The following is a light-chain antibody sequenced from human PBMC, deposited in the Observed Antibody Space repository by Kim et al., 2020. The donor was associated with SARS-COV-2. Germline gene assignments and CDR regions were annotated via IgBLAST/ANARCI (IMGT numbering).Light chain of an antibody. CDR1: KLGDKY. Sequence: VAPGQTASITCAGNKLGDKYAFWYQQKPGQSPVLVIYQDSKRPSGIRERFSGSNSGNTATLTISGTQAMDEAEYYCQAWDSSTVVFGGGTQLTVL. J-gene: IGLJ2*01. CDR2: QDS. CDR3: QAWDSSTVV. V-gene: IGLV3-1*01.